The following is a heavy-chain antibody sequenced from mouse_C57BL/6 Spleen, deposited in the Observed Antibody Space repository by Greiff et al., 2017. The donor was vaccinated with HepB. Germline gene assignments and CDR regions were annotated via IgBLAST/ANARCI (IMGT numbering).Heavy chain of an antibody. Sequence: VQLQQSGPELVKPGASVKISCKASGYAFSSSWMNWVKQRPGKGLEWIGRIYPGDGDTNYNGKFKGKATLTADKSSSTAYMQLSSLTSEDSAVYFCARSPLYDYFFDYWGQGTTLTVSS. V-gene: IGHV1-82*01. CDR1: GYAFSSSW. CDR3: ARSPLYDYFFDY. D-gene: IGHD2-4*01. CDR2: IYPGDGDT. J-gene: IGHJ2*01.